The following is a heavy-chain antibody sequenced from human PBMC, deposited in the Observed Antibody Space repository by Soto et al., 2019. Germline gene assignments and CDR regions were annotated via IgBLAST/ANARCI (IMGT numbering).Heavy chain of an antibody. J-gene: IGHJ4*02. Sequence: PGGSLRLSCAASGSTLSHDWMSWVRQAPGKGLEWVANIKKDGSDKYYVDSVKGRFTISRDNARNSVYLQMNSLRAEDTAVYYCATISSSDDYWGQGTPVTVSS. CDR3: ATISSSDDY. D-gene: IGHD2-2*01. V-gene: IGHV3-7*01. CDR1: GSTLSHDW. CDR2: IKKDGSDK.